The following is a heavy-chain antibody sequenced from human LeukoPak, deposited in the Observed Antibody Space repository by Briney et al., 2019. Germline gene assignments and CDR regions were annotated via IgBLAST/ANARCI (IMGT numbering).Heavy chain of an antibody. D-gene: IGHD6-19*01. Sequence: GGSLRLSCAAFGLTFSSYWMHWVRQAPGKGLVWVSRINSDGSSTSYADSVKGRFTISRDNAKNTLYLQMNSLRAEDTAVYYCARDHAISVAGSGLDYWGQGTLVTVSA. CDR3: ARDHAISVAGSGLDY. CDR2: INSDGSST. CDR1: GLTFSSYW. V-gene: IGHV3-74*01. J-gene: IGHJ4*02.